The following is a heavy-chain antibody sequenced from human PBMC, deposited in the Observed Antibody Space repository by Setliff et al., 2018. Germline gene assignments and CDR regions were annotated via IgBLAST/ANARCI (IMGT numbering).Heavy chain of an antibody. CDR1: GGSISDNGYF. CDR2: INFGGNT. V-gene: IGHV4-39*07. CDR3: ARDASASDGRNAFDI. Sequence: SETLSLTCTVPGGSISDNGYFWGWVRQPPGKGLEWTGNINFGGNTYFNPSFKSRVTMSIDTSNSQFSLKLSSVTAADTAIYYCARDASASDGRNAFDIWGQGTMVTVSS. D-gene: IGHD1-26*01. J-gene: IGHJ3*02.